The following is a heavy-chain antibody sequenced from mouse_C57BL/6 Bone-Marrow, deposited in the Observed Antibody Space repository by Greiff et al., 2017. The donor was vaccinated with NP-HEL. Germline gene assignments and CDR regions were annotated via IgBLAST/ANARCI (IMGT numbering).Heavy chain of an antibody. J-gene: IGHJ2*01. CDR3: ARAGDYGDYFDY. Sequence: VKLQESGPELVKPGASVKISCTASGYAFSSSWMNWVKQRPGKGLEWIGRIYPGDGDTNSNGKFKGKATLTADKSSCTAYMQLSSLTSEASAVYFCARAGDYGDYFDYWGQGTTLTVSS. V-gene: IGHV1-82*01. CDR2: IYPGDGDT. CDR1: GYAFSSSW. D-gene: IGHD1-1*01.